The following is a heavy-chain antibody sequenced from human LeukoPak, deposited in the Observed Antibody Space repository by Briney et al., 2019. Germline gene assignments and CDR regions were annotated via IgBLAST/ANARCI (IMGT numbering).Heavy chain of an antibody. J-gene: IGHJ4*02. D-gene: IGHD1-26*01. CDR1: GGSVSSGSYY. V-gene: IGHV4-61*02. CDR2: ISTSGST. CDR3: ASQVGYFDY. Sequence: SQTLSLTCTVSGGSVSSGSYYWSWIRQPAGKGLEWIGRISTSGSTNYDPSLKSRVTISRDTSKNQFSLKLSSVTAADTAVYYCASQVGYFDYWGQGTLVTVSS.